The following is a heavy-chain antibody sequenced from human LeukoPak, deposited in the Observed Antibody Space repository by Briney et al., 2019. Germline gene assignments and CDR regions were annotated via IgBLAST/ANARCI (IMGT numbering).Heavy chain of an antibody. CDR2: IKQDGSEK. CDR3: ARDSSGYTGWFDP. J-gene: IGHJ5*02. D-gene: IGHD3-22*01. Sequence: PGGSLRLSCAASGFTFSSYWMSWVRQAPGKGLEWVANIKQDGSEKYYVDSVKGRFTISRDNAKNSLYLQMNSLRAEDTAVYYCARDSSGYTGWFDPWGQGTLVTVSS. V-gene: IGHV3-7*01. CDR1: GFTFSSYW.